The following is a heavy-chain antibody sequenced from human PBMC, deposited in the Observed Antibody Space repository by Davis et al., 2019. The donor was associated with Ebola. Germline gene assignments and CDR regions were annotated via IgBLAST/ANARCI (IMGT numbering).Heavy chain of an antibody. V-gene: IGHV3-7*03. Sequence: PGGPLRLSCAASGFTFSNYWMAWGRQAPGKGLEWVAHIKHDGSVKDYVDSVKGRFTISRDNAKNSLYLQMNSLRVEDTAVYYCVRDGWASLFDYWGQGTLVTVSS. CDR1: GFTFSNYW. D-gene: IGHD6-19*01. CDR3: VRDGWASLFDY. J-gene: IGHJ4*02. CDR2: IKHDGSVK.